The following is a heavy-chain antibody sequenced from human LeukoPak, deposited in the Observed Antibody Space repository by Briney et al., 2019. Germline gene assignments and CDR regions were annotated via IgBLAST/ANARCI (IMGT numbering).Heavy chain of an antibody. D-gene: IGHD3-10*01. J-gene: IGHJ4*02. CDR1: GYTFTSCG. CDR3: ARDRVFGGSYYWVY. Sequence: ASVKVSCKASGYTFTSCGISWVRQAPGQGLEWMGWISAYNGNTNYAQKLQGRVTMTTDTSTSTAYMELRSLRSDDTAVYYCARDRVFGGSYYWVYWGQGTLVTVSS. V-gene: IGHV1-18*01. CDR2: ISAYNGNT.